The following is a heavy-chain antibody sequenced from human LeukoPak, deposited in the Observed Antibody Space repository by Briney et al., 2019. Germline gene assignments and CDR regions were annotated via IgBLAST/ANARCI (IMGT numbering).Heavy chain of an antibody. D-gene: IGHD6-13*01. CDR1: GGSLSSYF. CDR2: IYTSGST. Sequence: SWTLSLTRTGCGGSLSSYFWSWIRQPAGKGLEGIGLIYTSGSTNYNPSLKSRVTMSVDTSKNQFSLKLSSVTAAGAAVYYCARGIAAAGSEYYFDYWGQGTLVTVSS. CDR3: ARGIAAAGSEYYFDY. J-gene: IGHJ4*02. V-gene: IGHV4-4*07.